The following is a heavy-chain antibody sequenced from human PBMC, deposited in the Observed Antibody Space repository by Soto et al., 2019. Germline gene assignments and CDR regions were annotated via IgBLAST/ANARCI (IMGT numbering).Heavy chain of an antibody. CDR2: IIPIFGTA. CDR1: GGTFSSYA. D-gene: IGHD3-22*01. V-gene: IGHV1-69*13. Sequence: ASVKVSCKASGGTFSSYAISWVRQAPGQGLEWMGGIIPIFGTANHAQRFQGRVTITADESTSTAYMELSSLRSEDTAVYYCARVPVRDSSGIDYWGQGTLVTVSS. J-gene: IGHJ4*02. CDR3: ARVPVRDSSGIDY.